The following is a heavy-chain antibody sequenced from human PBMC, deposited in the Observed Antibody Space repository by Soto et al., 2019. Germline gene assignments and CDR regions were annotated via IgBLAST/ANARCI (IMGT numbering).Heavy chain of an antibody. CDR3: ARMSSGYHNWFDP. Sequence: PSETLSLTCTVSGGSISSGGYYWSWIRQHPGKGLEWIGYIYYSGSTYYNPSLKSRVTISVDTSKNQFSLKLSSVTAADTAVYYCARMSSGYHNWFDPWGQGTLVTVSS. CDR2: IYYSGST. J-gene: IGHJ5*02. V-gene: IGHV4-31*03. D-gene: IGHD3-22*01. CDR1: GGSISSGGYY.